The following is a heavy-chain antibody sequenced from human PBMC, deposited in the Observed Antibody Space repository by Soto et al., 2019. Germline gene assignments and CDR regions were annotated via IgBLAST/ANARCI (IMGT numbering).Heavy chain of an antibody. CDR3: ARGVPPPGSXXXXYNVFDP. CDR2: INPNNGGT. V-gene: IGHV1-2*02. D-gene: IGHD2-2*01. J-gene: IGHJ5*02. Sequence: SVKVSCKTSGYTFSDYFIHWGRQAPGQGLEWMGWINPNNGGTDYARKFQGRVTMTRDTSINSAYMELTALTSDDTARYYCARGVPPPGSXXXXYNVFDPWXXGVLVXXSX. CDR1: GYTFSDYF.